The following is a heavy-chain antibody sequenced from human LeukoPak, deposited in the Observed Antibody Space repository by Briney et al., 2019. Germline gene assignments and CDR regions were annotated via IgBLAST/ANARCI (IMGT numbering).Heavy chain of an antibody. CDR3: ARRPLTARPDFFDN. Sequence: SGTLSLTCDVSGFSISSGYWWSWLRQPPGKGLEWIGEIIHSGSTTNYNPSLKSRVTISVDTSKNQFFLKLASVTAADTAVYYCARRPLTARPDFFDNWGHGVLVTVSS. CDR2: IIHSGSTT. J-gene: IGHJ4*01. CDR1: GFSISSGYW. V-gene: IGHV4-4*02. D-gene: IGHD6-6*01.